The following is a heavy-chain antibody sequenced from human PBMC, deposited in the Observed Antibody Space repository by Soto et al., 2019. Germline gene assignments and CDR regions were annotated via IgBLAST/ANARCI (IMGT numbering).Heavy chain of an antibody. J-gene: IGHJ4*02. CDR3: ARQFTDGDYQF. Sequence: QVQLVQSGAEVKKPGSSVKVSCKASGGTFTTYPINWVRQAPGQGLERMGGIIPMLGTTNYAQKFQGRVTITADESTSTAYMELSSLRSEDTAMYYCARQFTDGDYQFWGQGTLVTVSS. V-gene: IGHV1-69*01. CDR2: IIPMLGTT. D-gene: IGHD4-17*01. CDR1: GGTFTTYP.